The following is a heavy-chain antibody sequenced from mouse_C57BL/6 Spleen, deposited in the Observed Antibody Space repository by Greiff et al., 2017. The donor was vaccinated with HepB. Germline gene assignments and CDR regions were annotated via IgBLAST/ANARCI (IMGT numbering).Heavy chain of an antibody. CDR1: GYTFTSYG. CDR3: ARGDYDGLYYYAMDY. D-gene: IGHD2-4*01. CDR2: IYPRSGNT. J-gene: IGHJ4*01. V-gene: IGHV1-81*01. Sequence: QVQLQQSGAELARPGASVKLSCKASGYTFTSYGISWVKQRTGQGLEWIGEIYPRSGNTYYNEKFKGKATLTADKSSSTAYMELRSLTSEDSAVDFCARGDYDGLYYYAMDYWGQGTSVTVSS.